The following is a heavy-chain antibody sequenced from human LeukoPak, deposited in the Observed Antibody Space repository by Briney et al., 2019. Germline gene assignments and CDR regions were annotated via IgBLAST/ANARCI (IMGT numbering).Heavy chain of an antibody. CDR2: IIPNYGAT. Sequence: SVKVSCKASGGSFSSYTINWVRQAPGQGLEWMGEIIPNYGATNYAQKFQGRVTISADSSTSTAYMELISLTSDDTAVYCCARDYTIKAPYFDYWGQGTLVTVSS. D-gene: IGHD5-24*01. CDR1: GGSFSSYT. V-gene: IGHV1-69*01. CDR3: ARDYTIKAPYFDY. J-gene: IGHJ4*02.